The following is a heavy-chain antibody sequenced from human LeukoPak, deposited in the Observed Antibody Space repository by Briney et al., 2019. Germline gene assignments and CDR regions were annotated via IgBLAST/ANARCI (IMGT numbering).Heavy chain of an antibody. D-gene: IGHD3-22*01. J-gene: IGHJ4*02. CDR2: SDPKSGAT. CDR3: ATPSPQSYYYDSSGYYNY. CDR1: GYTFTSYY. V-gene: IGHV1-2*02. Sequence: GASVQVSYKTSGYTFTSYYIHWLRQAPGQRFEWMGWSDPKSGATKYEHFQGRVTMTRDTSISTAYMELSSLRSEDTAVYYRATPSPQSYYYDSSGYYNYWGQGTLVTVSS.